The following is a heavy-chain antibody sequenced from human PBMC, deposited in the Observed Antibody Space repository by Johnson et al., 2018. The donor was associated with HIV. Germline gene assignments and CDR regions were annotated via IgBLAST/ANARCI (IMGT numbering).Heavy chain of an antibody. V-gene: IGHV3-15*01. Sequence: VQLVESGGSMVRPGGSRRLSCAVSGFTFDDYGMSWVRQAPGKGLEWVSGINWNGGTTDYAAPVKGRFTLSRDDSKNMLHLQMNSLKTEDTAVYYCTTDPYGGRRDAFEIWGQGTMVTVSS. J-gene: IGHJ3*02. CDR1: GFTFDDYG. CDR2: INWNGGTT. CDR3: TTDPYGGRRDAFEI. D-gene: IGHD1-26*01.